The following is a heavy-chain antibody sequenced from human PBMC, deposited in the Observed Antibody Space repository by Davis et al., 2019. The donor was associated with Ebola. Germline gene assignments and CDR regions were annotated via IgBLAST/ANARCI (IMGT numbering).Heavy chain of an antibody. D-gene: IGHD3-3*01. CDR1: GGSFSSYY. CDR2: INHSGST. Sequence: SETLSLTCAVYGGSFSSYYWSWIRQPPGKGLEWIGEINHSGSTNYNPSLKSRVTISVDTSKNQFSLKLSSVTAADTAVYYCARGRFTIFGVDGAADYWGQGTLVTVSS. J-gene: IGHJ4*02. CDR3: ARGRFTIFGVDGAADY. V-gene: IGHV4-34*01.